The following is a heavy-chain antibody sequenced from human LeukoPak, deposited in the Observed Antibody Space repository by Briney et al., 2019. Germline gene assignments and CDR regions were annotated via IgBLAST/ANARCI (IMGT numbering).Heavy chain of an antibody. J-gene: IGHJ4*02. Sequence: GGSLRLSCAASGFTFSSYAMHWVRQAPGKGLEWVADISYDGSNKYYADSVKGRFTISRDNSKNTLYLQMNSLRAEDTAVYYCARADADYGGNSGFDYWGQGTLVTVSS. D-gene: IGHD4-23*01. CDR1: GFTFSSYA. CDR3: ARADADYGGNSGFDY. V-gene: IGHV3-30-3*01. CDR2: ISYDGSNK.